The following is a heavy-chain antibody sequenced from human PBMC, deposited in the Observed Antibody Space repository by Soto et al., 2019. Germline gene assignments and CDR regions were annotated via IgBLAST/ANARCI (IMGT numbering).Heavy chain of an antibody. CDR3: ARHFSVDYFDY. Sequence: SETLSLTCTVSGGSISSYYWSWIRQPPGKGLEWIGNIDYSGTTNYNPSLQSRVTISVDTSKNRFSLKLSSVTAADTAVYYCARHFSVDYFDYWGQGALVTVSS. CDR2: IDYSGTT. J-gene: IGHJ4*02. CDR1: GGSISSYY. V-gene: IGHV4-59*08.